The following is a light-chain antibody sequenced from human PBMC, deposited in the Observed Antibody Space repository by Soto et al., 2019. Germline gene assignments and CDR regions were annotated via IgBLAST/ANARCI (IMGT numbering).Light chain of an antibody. CDR2: DAS. J-gene: IGKJ1*01. V-gene: IGKV1-5*01. CDR1: QSISRW. Sequence: DIQMTQSPSTLSASVGDRVTITCRASQSISRWLAWYQQKPGKAPKLLIHDASTLESGVPSRFSGSGSGTEFIITISSLNLDDFATYHCLQSNSYRPFGQGTKVDMK. CDR3: LQSNSYRP.